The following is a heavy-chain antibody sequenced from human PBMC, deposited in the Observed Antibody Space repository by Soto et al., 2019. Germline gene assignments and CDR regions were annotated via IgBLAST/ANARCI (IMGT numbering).Heavy chain of an antibody. CDR1: GGSISSSSYY. CDR3: ARIALVVAVAGTRLDYYYGMDV. Sequence: SETLSLTCTVSGGSISSSSYYWGWIRQPPGKGLEWIGSIYYSGSTYYNPSLKSRVTISVDTSKNQFSLKLSSVTAADTAVYYCARIALVVAVAGTRLDYYYGMDVWGQGTTVTVS. J-gene: IGHJ6*02. V-gene: IGHV4-39*01. D-gene: IGHD6-19*01. CDR2: IYYSGST.